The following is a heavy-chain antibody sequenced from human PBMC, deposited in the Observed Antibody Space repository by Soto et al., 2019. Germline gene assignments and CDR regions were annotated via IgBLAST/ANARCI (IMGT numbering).Heavy chain of an antibody. D-gene: IGHD6-25*01. Sequence: EVQVVESGGGLVQPGGSLRVSCVGSGFTFRSYWMSWVRQAPGKGLEWVANIRPDGSEKYYVDSVKGRFTISRDNAKNSLYLQMSSVRAEDTAVYYCAREEAATVANNWFDSWGQGALVTVSS. CDR3: AREEAATVANNWFDS. V-gene: IGHV3-7*03. CDR2: IRPDGSEK. J-gene: IGHJ5*01. CDR1: GFTFRSYW.